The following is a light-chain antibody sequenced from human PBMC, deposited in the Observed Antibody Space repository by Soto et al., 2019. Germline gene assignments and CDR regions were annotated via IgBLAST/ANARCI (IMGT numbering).Light chain of an antibody. CDR3: ISYIPSTTTHWV. Sequence: QSVLTQPASVSGSPGQSITISCTGTNSDVGGYDRVSWYQHHPGKAPKLLIFEVYNRPSGISDRFSGSKSGDTASLTFSGLQAEDEADYYCISYIPSTTTHWVFGGGTKLTVL. CDR1: NSDVGGYDR. J-gene: IGLJ3*02. CDR2: EVY. V-gene: IGLV2-14*01.